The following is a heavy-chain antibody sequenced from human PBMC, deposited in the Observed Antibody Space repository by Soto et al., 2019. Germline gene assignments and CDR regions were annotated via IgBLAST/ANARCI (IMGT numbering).Heavy chain of an antibody. V-gene: IGHV3-23*01. D-gene: IGHD6-13*01. CDR2: ISGSGGST. CDR1: GFTLGSYA. Sequence: PGGSLRLSCAASGFTLGSYAMSWVRQAPGKGLEWVSAISGSGGSTYYADSVKGRFTISRDNSKNTLYLQMSSLRAEDTAVYYCAKDVPGSSSWYFSFDDWGQGTLVTVST. J-gene: IGHJ4*02. CDR3: AKDVPGSSSWYFSFDD.